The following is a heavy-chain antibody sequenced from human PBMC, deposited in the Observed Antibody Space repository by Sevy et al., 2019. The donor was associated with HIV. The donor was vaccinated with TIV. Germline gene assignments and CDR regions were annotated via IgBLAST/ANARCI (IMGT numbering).Heavy chain of an antibody. V-gene: IGHV1-18*01. J-gene: IGHJ4*02. Sequence: ASVKVSCKASGYTFTSYGISWVRQAPGQGLEWMGWISAYNGNTEYEQRFQGRVTLTTDTSTSTAYMDLRSLKSDDTAVYYCVRGGALYSSSSMDYWGQGTLVTVSS. CDR3: VRGGALYSSSSMDY. CDR2: ISAYNGNT. D-gene: IGHD6-6*01. CDR1: GYTFTSYG.